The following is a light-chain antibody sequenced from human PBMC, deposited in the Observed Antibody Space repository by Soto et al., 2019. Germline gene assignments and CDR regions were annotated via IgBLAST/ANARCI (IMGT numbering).Light chain of an antibody. V-gene: IGLV1-47*02. Sequence: QSVLTQPPSASGTPGQRVTISCSGSSSNIGSNYVYWYQQLPGTAPKLLIYSNNQRPSGVPDRFSGSKSGTSASLTISGLRSEDEADYYCAAWDDSPVVFGGGTQLTVL. CDR2: SNN. CDR3: AAWDDSPVV. CDR1: SSNIGSNY. J-gene: IGLJ2*01.